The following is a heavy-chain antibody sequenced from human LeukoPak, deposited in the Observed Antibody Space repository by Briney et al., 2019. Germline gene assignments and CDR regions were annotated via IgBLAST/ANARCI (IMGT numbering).Heavy chain of an antibody. V-gene: IGHV3-21*01. Sequence: PGGSLRLSCAASGFTFSSYSMNWVRQAPGKGLEWVSSISTSSSYIYYADSVKGRFTISRDNAKISLYLQMNSLRAEDTAVYYCARDGDWGRYDHWGQGTLVIVSS. CDR1: GFTFSSYS. D-gene: IGHD7-27*01. CDR3: ARDGDWGRYDH. J-gene: IGHJ4*02. CDR2: ISTSSSYI.